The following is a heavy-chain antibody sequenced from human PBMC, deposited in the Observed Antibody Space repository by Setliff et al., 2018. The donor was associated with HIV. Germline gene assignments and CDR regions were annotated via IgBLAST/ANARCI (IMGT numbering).Heavy chain of an antibody. J-gene: IGHJ6*02. CDR3: AKPLTQWGVSPYHYAVDV. CDR1: GFTFSSYP. Sequence: GGSLRLSCAASGFTFSSYPMSWVRQSPGKGPEWVSAISDGGSTGSTYYADSVKGRFTISTDNSKNTLYLQMDSLRAEDTAVYYCAKPLTQWGVSPYHYAVDVWGQGTTVTVS. V-gene: IGHV3-23*01. D-gene: IGHD1-26*01. CDR2: ISDGGSTGST.